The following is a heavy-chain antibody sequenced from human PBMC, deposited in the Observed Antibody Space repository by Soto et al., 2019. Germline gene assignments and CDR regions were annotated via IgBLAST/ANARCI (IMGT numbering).Heavy chain of an antibody. D-gene: IGHD3-3*01. CDR1: GYTFTNYA. CDR2: INAGNGNT. J-gene: IGHJ4*02. V-gene: IGHV1-3*01. Sequence: GASVKVSCKASGYTFTNYAMHWVRQAPGQRLEWMGWINAGNGNTKYSEKFQGRVTITRDTSASTAYMEMSSLRSEDTAVYYCARDYQIGVVNPVDYWGQGTLVTVSS. CDR3: ARDYQIGVVNPVDY.